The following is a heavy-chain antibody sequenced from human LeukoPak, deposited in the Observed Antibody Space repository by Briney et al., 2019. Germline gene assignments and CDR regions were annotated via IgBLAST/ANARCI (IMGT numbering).Heavy chain of an antibody. CDR2: ISYDGSNK. V-gene: IGHV3-30-3*01. D-gene: IGHD6-19*01. Sequence: GGSLRLSCAASGFTFSSYAMHWVRQAPGKGLEWVAVISYDGSNKYYADSVKGRFTISRDNSKNTLYLQMNSLRAEDTAVYYCARDLAVAGTNGGYWGQGTLATVSS. CDR1: GFTFSSYA. J-gene: IGHJ4*02. CDR3: ARDLAVAGTNGGY.